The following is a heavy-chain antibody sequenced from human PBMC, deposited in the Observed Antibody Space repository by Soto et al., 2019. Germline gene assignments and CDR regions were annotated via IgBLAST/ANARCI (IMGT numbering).Heavy chain of an antibody. CDR2: INWKSDI. CDR1: GFTFDDNA. V-gene: IGHV3-9*01. J-gene: IGHJ4*02. CDR3: AISQDRGGRTTFIY. Sequence: GGSLRLSCAVPGFTFDDNAMHWVRQAPEKGLEWVSGINWKSDIGYADSVKGRFTISRDNAENSLYLQMNSLRAEDTALYYCAISQDRGGRTTFIYWGQGTQVTVSS. D-gene: IGHD3-16*01.